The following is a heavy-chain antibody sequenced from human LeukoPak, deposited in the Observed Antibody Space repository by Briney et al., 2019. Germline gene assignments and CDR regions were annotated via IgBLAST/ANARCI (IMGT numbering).Heavy chain of an antibody. V-gene: IGHV1-2*02. Sequence: ASVKVSCKASGYTFTDYYIHWVRQAPRQGLEWLGWINLNSAGTKYAQKFQGRVTMTRDTSISTAYMELSRLRSDDTAVYYCARFAFGGTSDYWGQGTLVTVSS. CDR1: GYTFTDYY. J-gene: IGHJ4*02. CDR3: ARFAFGGTSDY. CDR2: INLNSAGT. D-gene: IGHD3-16*01.